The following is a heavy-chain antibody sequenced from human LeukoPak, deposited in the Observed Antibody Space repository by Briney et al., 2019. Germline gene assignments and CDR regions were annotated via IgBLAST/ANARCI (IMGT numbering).Heavy chain of an antibody. CDR2: INRSGST. V-gene: IGHV4-34*01. CDR3: ARDLDIVATILDY. Sequence: SETLSLTCAVYGGSFSGYYWSWIRQPPGKGLEWIGEINRSGSTNYNPSLKSRVTISVDTSKNQFSLKLSSVTAADTAVYYCARDLDIVATILDYWGQGTLVTVSS. D-gene: IGHD5-12*01. CDR1: GGSFSGYY. J-gene: IGHJ4*02.